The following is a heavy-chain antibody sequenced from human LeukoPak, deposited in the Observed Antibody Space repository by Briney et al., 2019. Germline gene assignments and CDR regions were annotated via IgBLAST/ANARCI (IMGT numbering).Heavy chain of an antibody. CDR1: GYTFTSYY. CDR2: INPSGGST. D-gene: IGHD3-10*01. V-gene: IGHV1-46*01. CDR3: ASWTMVRGATPRRNAFDI. J-gene: IGHJ3*02. Sequence: GASVKVSCKASGYTFTSYYMHWVRQAPGQGLEWMGIINPSGGSTSYAQKFQGRVTMTRDMSTSTVYMELSSLRSEDTAVYYCASWTMVRGATPRRNAFDIWGQGTMVTVSS.